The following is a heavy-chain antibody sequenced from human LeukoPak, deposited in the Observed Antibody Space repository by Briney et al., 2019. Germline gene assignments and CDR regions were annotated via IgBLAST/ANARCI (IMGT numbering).Heavy chain of an antibody. CDR2: IYYSGST. CDR3: ARSPGLYDSNGYRQKNFAY. CDR1: GGSVSSGSYY. D-gene: IGHD3-22*01. Sequence: SSETLSLTGTVSGGSVSSGSYYWSWIRQPPGKGLEWIGYIYYSGSTNYNPSLKSRVTISVDTSKNQFSLKLSSVTAADTAVYYCARSPGLYDSNGYRQKNFAYWGQGTLVTVSS. J-gene: IGHJ4*02. V-gene: IGHV4-61*01.